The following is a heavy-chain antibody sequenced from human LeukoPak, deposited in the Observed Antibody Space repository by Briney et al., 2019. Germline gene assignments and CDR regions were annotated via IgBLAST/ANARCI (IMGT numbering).Heavy chain of an antibody. CDR1: GFTFSSYW. Sequence: GGSLRLSCAASGFTFSSYWMHWVRQAPGKGLVWASRINSDGSSTSYAESVKGRFTISRDNAKNTLYLQMNSLRAEDTAVYYCARAGQYYDFWSGFSYWGQGTLVTVSS. J-gene: IGHJ4*02. CDR3: ARAGQYYDFWSGFSY. D-gene: IGHD3-3*01. CDR2: INSDGSST. V-gene: IGHV3-74*01.